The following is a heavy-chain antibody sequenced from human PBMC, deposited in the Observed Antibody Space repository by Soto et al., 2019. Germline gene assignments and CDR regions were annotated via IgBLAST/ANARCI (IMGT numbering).Heavy chain of an antibody. CDR1: GFTFSNAW. Sequence: EVQLVESGGGLVKPGGSLRLSCAASGFTFSNAWMSWVRQAPGTGLEWVGRIKSKTDGGTTDYAAPVKGRFTISRDDSKNTLYLERNSRKTDDTAVYHCTTDRGGGFGDLLYRSGDYWGQRTLVTVA. CDR2: IKSKTDGGTT. V-gene: IGHV3-15*01. CDR3: TTDRGGGFGDLLYRSGDY. J-gene: IGHJ4*02. D-gene: IGHD3-10*01.